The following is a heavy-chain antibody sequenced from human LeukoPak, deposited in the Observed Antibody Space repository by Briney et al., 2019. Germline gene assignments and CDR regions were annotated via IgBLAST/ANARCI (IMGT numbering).Heavy chain of an antibody. J-gene: IGHJ4*02. CDR2: IKTESEGETK. CDR3: TTGIDDGGGY. D-gene: IGHD3-10*01. CDR1: GFIFSKVW. Sequence: PGGSLRLSCAASGFIFSKVWMNWVRQAPGKGLEWVGRIKTESEGETKVYAAPVKGRFTVSRDDSKNTFYLVMNSLKIDDTAIYYCTTGIDDGGGYWGQGTLVTVSS. V-gene: IGHV3-15*07.